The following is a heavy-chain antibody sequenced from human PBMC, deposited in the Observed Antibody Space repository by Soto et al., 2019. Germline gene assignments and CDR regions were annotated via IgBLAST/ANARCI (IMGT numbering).Heavy chain of an antibody. Sequence: VQLVESGGGVVQPGRSLRLSCAASGFTFSSYGMHWVRQAPGKGLEWVAVIWYDGSNKYYADSVKGRFTISRDNSKNTLYLQMNSLRAEDTAVYYCAREIGSSGWYVGYGMDVWGQGTTVTVSS. V-gene: IGHV3-33*01. D-gene: IGHD6-19*01. CDR2: IWYDGSNK. CDR1: GFTFSSYG. CDR3: AREIGSSGWYVGYGMDV. J-gene: IGHJ6*02.